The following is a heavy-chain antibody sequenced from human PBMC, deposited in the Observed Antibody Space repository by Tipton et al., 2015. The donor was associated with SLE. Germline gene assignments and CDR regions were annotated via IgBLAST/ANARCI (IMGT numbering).Heavy chain of an antibody. CDR3: AKDLASDI. Sequence: SLRLSCAASGFTLSSYDMNWVRQAPGKGLEWVSIIYNGGSSTHYADSVKGRFTISRDDSKNTLYLQMNGLRAEDTAVYFCAKDLASDIWGHGTMVTVSS. CDR2: IYNGGSST. J-gene: IGHJ3*02. CDR1: GFTLSSYD. V-gene: IGHV3-23*03.